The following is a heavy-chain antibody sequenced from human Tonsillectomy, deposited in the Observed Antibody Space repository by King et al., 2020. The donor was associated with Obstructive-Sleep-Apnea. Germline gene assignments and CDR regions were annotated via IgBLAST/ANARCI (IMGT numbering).Heavy chain of an antibody. CDR3: ARDLRFRGGMDV. J-gene: IGHJ6*02. D-gene: IGHD3-3*01. Sequence: VQLQESGPGLVKPSGTLSLTCAVTGGSISSRNWWSWVRQPPGKGLEWIGEIYHGGSTNYHPSLKSRGTISVDKTKNQFSLILNSVTAADTAVYYCARDLRFRGGMDVWGQGTTVLVSS. V-gene: IGHV4-4*02. CDR1: GGSISSRNW. CDR2: IYHGGST.